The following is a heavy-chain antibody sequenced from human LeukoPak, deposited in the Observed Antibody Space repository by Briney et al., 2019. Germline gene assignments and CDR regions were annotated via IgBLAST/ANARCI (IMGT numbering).Heavy chain of an antibody. J-gene: IGHJ6*02. CDR2: ISSTSSYI. V-gene: IGHV3-21*01. Sequence: GGSLRLSCAVSGFTFSNYNFYWVRQAPGKGLEWVSSISSTSSYIYYADSMKGRFTISRDNAKNSLYLQMNSLRAEDTAVYYCARALWSGPVYYGMDVWGQGTTVTVPS. CDR1: GFTFSNYN. CDR3: ARALWSGPVYYGMDV. D-gene: IGHD3-10*01.